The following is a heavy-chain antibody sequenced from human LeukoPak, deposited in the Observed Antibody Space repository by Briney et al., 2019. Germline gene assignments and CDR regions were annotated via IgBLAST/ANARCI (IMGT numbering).Heavy chain of an antibody. CDR2: IYYSGST. CDR3: ARHGDYGDYAVWFDP. Sequence: PSETLSLTCTVSGGSISSSSYYWGWIRQPPGKGLEWLGCIYYSGSTYYNPSLHSRDTQSVDTSKNQFSLKLSTVTAADTAVYYCARHGDYGDYAVWFDPWGQGTLVTVSS. V-gene: IGHV4-39*01. D-gene: IGHD4-17*01. CDR1: GGSISSSSYY. J-gene: IGHJ5*02.